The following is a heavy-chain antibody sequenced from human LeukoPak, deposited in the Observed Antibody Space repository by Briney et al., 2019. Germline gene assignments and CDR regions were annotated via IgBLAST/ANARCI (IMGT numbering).Heavy chain of an antibody. CDR1: GGSISSSSYY. J-gene: IGHJ4*02. V-gene: IGHV4-39*01. Sequence: SETLSLTCTVSGGSISSSSYYWGWIRQAPGKGLEWIGSIYDSGSTYYDPSLKSRVTISVDTSKNQFSLKLSSVTAADTAVYYCARRIVGATYYFDYWGQGTLVTVSS. D-gene: IGHD1-26*01. CDR3: ARRIVGATYYFDY. CDR2: IYDSGST.